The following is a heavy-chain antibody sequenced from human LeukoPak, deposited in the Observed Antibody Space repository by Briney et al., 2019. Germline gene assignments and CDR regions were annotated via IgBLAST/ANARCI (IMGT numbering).Heavy chain of an antibody. D-gene: IGHD3-10*01. Sequence: SETLSLTCTVSGGSISSYYWSWIRQPPGKGLEWIGYIYYSGSTNYNPSLKSRVTISVDTSKNQFSLKLSPVTAADTAVYYCARFSGSYTHYFDYWGQGTLVTVSS. J-gene: IGHJ4*02. V-gene: IGHV4-59*08. CDR3: ARFSGSYTHYFDY. CDR2: IYYSGST. CDR1: GGSISSYY.